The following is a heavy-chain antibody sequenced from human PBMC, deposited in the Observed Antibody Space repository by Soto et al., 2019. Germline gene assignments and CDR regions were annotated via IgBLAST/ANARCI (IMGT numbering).Heavy chain of an antibody. CDR2: VTGSGVTT. CDR3: TKSQSGSYFAAFDI. Sequence: GGSLRLSCVVSGDSFDTYVISWVRQAPGKGLEWVSAVTGSGVTTWYAESFKGRVTISRDNSKNTVFLQMNSLTAEDTAVYYCTKSQSGSYFAAFDIWGQGTMVTVSS. V-gene: IGHV3-23*01. J-gene: IGHJ3*02. CDR1: GDSFDTYV. D-gene: IGHD1-26*01.